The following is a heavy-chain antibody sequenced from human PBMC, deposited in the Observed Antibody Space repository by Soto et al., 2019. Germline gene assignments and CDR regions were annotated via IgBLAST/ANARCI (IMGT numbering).Heavy chain of an antibody. CDR1: GGSISSSGYY. J-gene: IGHJ4*01. Sequence: SETLSLTCTVSGGSISSSGYYWAWLRQPPGRGLEWIGSIYYNGDAYFYPSLKSRVTISVDTSKNQFSLKLTSVTAADTALYFCARGGKYYQQETYFFDYWGQGSLVTVSS. CDR3: ARGGKYYQQETYFFDY. V-gene: IGHV4-39*01. CDR2: IYYNGDA. D-gene: IGHD3-16*01.